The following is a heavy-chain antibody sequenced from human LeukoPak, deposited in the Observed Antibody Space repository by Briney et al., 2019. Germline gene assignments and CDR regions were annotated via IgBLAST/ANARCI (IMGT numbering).Heavy chain of an antibody. V-gene: IGHV3-15*01. CDR3: TTGHGSGSYFDYYYYGMDV. CDR1: GFTFSNAW. Sequence: PGGSLRLSCAASGFTFSNAWMSWVRQAPGKGLEWVGRIKSKTDGGTTDVPAPVKGRFTISRDDSINTLYLQMNSLKTEDTAVYYCTTGHGSGSYFDYYYYGMDVWGQGTTVTVSS. D-gene: IGHD3-10*01. J-gene: IGHJ6*02. CDR2: IKSKTDGGTT.